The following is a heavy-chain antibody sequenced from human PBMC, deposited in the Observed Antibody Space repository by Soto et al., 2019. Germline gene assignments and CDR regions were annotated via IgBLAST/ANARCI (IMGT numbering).Heavy chain of an antibody. V-gene: IGHV3-23*01. CDR3: AKGDYNPFDY. D-gene: IGHD4-17*01. Sequence: GGSLRLSCEASGFTFSSYGMTWVRQAPGKGLEWVSAISPGGDSTDYTDSVKGRFTISRDNSKNTLYLHMNSLRAEDTAVYYCAKGDYNPFDYWGQGILVTVSS. J-gene: IGHJ4*02. CDR1: GFTFSSYG. CDR2: ISPGGDST.